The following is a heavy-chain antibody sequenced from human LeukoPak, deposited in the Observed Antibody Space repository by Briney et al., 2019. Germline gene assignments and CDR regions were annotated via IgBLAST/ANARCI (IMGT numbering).Heavy chain of an antibody. Sequence: PGGSLRLSCAASGFTFSSYAMHWVRQAPGKGLEWVAVISYDGSNKYYADPVKGRFTISRDNSKNTLYLQMNSLRAEDTAVYYCARDSFQYYDSSGYPKYWGQGTLVTVSS. CDR3: ARDSFQYYDSSGYPKY. CDR2: ISYDGSNK. V-gene: IGHV3-30-3*01. J-gene: IGHJ4*02. D-gene: IGHD3-22*01. CDR1: GFTFSSYA.